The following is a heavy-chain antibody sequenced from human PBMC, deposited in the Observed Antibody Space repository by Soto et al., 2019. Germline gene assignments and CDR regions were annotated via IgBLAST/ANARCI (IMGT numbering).Heavy chain of an antibody. CDR3: AALTIRGVDY. CDR2: INHSGST. Sequence: SETLSLSCAVYGGSFSGYYWSWIRQPPGKGLEWIGEINHSGSTNCNPSLKIRVTISVDTSKNQFPLKLSSVTAADTAVYYCAALTIRGVDYWGQGTPVPVSS. J-gene: IGHJ4*02. CDR1: GGSFSGYY. V-gene: IGHV4-34*01. D-gene: IGHD3-10*01.